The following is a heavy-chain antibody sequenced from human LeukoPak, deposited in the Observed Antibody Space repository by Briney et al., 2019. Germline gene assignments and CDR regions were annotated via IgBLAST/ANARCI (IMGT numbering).Heavy chain of an antibody. V-gene: IGHV3-49*04. CDR2: IRSKTYGETT. CDR1: GFTFGDNA. D-gene: IGHD6-19*01. CDR3: TRGIAKTGMNC. J-gene: IGHJ4*02. Sequence: GRSLRLSCTASGFTFGDNAMTWVRQAPGRGLEWVGFIRSKTYGETTEYAASVKGRFTILRDDSKSIAYLQMNSLKSEDTAVYYCTRGIAKTGMNCWGQGTLVTVSA.